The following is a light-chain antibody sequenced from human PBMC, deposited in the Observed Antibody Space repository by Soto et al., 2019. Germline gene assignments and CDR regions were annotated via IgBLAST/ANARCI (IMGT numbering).Light chain of an antibody. V-gene: IGKV1-5*03. CDR2: KAS. J-gene: IGKJ1*01. CDR3: QHYNSYSEA. CDR1: QSIRRC. Sequence: DILMTQSPSTLSASVGDRVIITCRASQSIRRCLAWYQQKPGKAPKLLIYKASTWKSGVPSRFSGSGSGTEFALTISSLQPDDVATYYCQHYNSYSEAFGQGTKVDIK.